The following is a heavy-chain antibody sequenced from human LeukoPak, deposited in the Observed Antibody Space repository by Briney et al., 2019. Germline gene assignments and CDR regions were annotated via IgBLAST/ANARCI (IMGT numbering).Heavy chain of an antibody. CDR3: ARGGAGRGYSYGYTLGGMDV. CDR2: ISSSSNYI. D-gene: IGHD5-18*01. J-gene: IGHJ6*02. V-gene: IGHV3-21*01. CDR1: GFTFSSYS. Sequence: GGSLILSCAASGFTFSSYSMNWVRQAPGKGLEWVSSISSSSNYIYYADSVKGRFTISRDNAKNSLYLQMNSLRAEDTAVYYCARGGAGRGYSYGYTLGGMDVWGQGTTVTVSS.